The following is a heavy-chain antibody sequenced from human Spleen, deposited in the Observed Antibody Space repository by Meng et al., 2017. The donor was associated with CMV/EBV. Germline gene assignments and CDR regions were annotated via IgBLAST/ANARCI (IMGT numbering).Heavy chain of an antibody. D-gene: IGHD1-7*01. CDR1: GYTFTGSY. CDR3: ARELTGTTGPGIDY. J-gene: IGHJ4*02. V-gene: IGHV1-2*02. CDR2: INPNSGGT. Sequence: ASVKVSCKASGYTFTGSYIHWVRQAPGQGLEWMGWINPNSGGTNYAQKFQGRVTMTRDTSISTAYMELSRLRSDDTAVYYCARELTGTTGPGIDYWGQGTLVTVSS.